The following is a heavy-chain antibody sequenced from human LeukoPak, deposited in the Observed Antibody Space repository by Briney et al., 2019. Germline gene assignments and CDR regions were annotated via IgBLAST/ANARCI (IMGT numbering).Heavy chain of an antibody. V-gene: IGHV3-33*08. CDR2: IWYDGSNK. Sequence: PGGSLRLSCAASGFTFSSYAMPWVRQAPGKGLEWVAVIWYDGSNKYYADSVKGRFTISRDNSKNTLYLQMNSLRAEDTAVYYCARDRVLRYYDWSSFDYWGQGTLVTVSS. CDR1: GFTFSSYA. J-gene: IGHJ4*02. CDR3: ARDRVLRYYDWSSFDY. D-gene: IGHD3-9*01.